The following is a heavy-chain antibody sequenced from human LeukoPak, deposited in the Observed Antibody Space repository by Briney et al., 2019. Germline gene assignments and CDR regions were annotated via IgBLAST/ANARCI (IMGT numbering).Heavy chain of an antibody. CDR1: GHTFPKNG. D-gene: IGHD3-10*02. J-gene: IGHJ4*02. V-gene: IGHV1-18*01. CDR3: ETVGRLHYVLED. CDR2: VVGHTGHT. Sequence: ASVKVSCKTSGHTFPKNGISWVRQAPGQGLEWMGWVVGHTGHTKYTQKFQGRVTMTTDTSTTTAYMELRSLKSDDTAIYYCETVGRLHYVLEDWGQGTVVTVS.